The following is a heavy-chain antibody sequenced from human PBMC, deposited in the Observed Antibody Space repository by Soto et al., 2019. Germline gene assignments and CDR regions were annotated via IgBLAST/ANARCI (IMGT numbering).Heavy chain of an antibody. CDR3: AKDARSAHNDIMTGYYFDAFDI. Sequence: EVQLLESGGGLAQPGESLRLSCAASGFTFNNYAMSWVRQAPGKGLEWVSTVRGRGSSTFYTDSVKGRFTISRDNSKNTLYLQMSSLRAEDTAVYYCAKDARSAHNDIMTGYYFDAFDIWGHGTMVTVSS. CDR1: GFTFNNYA. D-gene: IGHD3-9*01. CDR2: VRGRGSST. J-gene: IGHJ3*02. V-gene: IGHV3-23*01.